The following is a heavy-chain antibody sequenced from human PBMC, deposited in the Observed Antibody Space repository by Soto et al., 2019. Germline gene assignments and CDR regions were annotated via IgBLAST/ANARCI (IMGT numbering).Heavy chain of an antibody. V-gene: IGHV3-30*03. Sequence: PGGSLRLSCAAAGFTFGTFGIHWVRQAPGKGLEWVAFISAAGTSQYYADSVKGRFTLFRDSSKSTVDLQMDALRDEDTALYYCARGNLSFDFDSRGQGTLVTVS. CDR1: GFTFGTFG. J-gene: IGHJ4*02. D-gene: IGHD2-15*01. CDR3: ARGNLSFDFDS. CDR2: ISAAGTSQ.